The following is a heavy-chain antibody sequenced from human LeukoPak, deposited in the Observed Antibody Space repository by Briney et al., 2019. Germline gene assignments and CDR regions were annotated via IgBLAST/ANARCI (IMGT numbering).Heavy chain of an antibody. D-gene: IGHD2-21*01. CDR3: ARQYCGGDCYSRAYYFDY. CDR1: EGTFSSYT. V-gene: IGHV1-69*02. J-gene: IGHJ4*02. CDR2: IIPILGIA. Sequence: SVKVSCKASEGTFSSYTVSWVRQAPGQGLEWMGRIIPILGIANYAQKFQGRVTITADKSTSTAYMELSSLRSEDTAVYYCARQYCGGDCYSRAYYFDYWGQGTLVTVSS.